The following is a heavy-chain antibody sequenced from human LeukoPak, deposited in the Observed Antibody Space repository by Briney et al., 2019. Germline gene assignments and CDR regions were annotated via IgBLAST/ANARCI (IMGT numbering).Heavy chain of an antibody. CDR3: ARTHGELRYFDRSYDAFDI. CDR1: GYTFTSYA. CDR2: INAGNGNT. J-gene: IGHJ3*02. V-gene: IGHV1-3*01. Sequence: GASVKVSCKASGYTFTSYAMHWVRQAPGQRLEWMGWINAGNGNTKYSQKFQGRVTITRDTSASTAYMELSSLRSEDTAVYYCARTHGELRYFDRSYDAFDIWGQGTMVTVSS. D-gene: IGHD3-9*01.